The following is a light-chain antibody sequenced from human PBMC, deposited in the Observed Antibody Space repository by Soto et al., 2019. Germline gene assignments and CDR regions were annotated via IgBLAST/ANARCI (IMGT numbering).Light chain of an antibody. CDR1: QSVSSSY. CDR2: AAS. CDR3: QQYGDSLQT. J-gene: IGKJ1*01. V-gene: IGKV3-20*01. Sequence: EIVLTQSPGTLSLSPGEIATLSCRASQSVSSSYLAWYQQRPGQAPRLLMYAASSRATGIPDRFTGSGSGTDFTLTISRLEPEDFAVYYCQQYGDSLQTFGQGTKVDI.